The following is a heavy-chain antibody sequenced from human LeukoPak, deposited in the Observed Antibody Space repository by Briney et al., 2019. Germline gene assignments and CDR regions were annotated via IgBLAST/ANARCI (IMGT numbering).Heavy chain of an antibody. CDR1: GFTFSSYS. D-gene: IGHD3-22*01. V-gene: IGHV3-21*01. Sequence: GGSLRLSCAASGFTFSSYSMNWVRQAPGKGLEWVSSISSSSSYIYYADSVKGRFTISRDNAKNPLYLQMNSLRAEDTAVYYCARDFKGHYYDSSGYAFYWGQGTLVTVSS. J-gene: IGHJ4*02. CDR3: ARDFKGHYYDSSGYAFY. CDR2: ISSSSSYI.